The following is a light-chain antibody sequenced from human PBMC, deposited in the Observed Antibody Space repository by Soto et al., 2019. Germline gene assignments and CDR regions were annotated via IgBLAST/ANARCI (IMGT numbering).Light chain of an antibody. J-gene: IGKJ1*01. CDR1: QSVSNNY. CDR3: QQYGSSGT. Sequence: TQSPATLSVSRRDTATLSCVASQSVSNNYLAWYQQKPGQAPRLLIYGASNRATGIPDRFSGSGSGTDFTLTISRLEPEDFAVYYCQQYGSSGTFGQGTKVDI. V-gene: IGKV3-20*01. CDR2: GAS.